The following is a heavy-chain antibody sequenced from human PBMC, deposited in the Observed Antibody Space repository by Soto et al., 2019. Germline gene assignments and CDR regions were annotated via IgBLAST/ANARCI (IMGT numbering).Heavy chain of an antibody. CDR2: IKQDGSEK. J-gene: IGHJ4*02. CDR1: GFTFSNYW. Sequence: VQLVESGGGLVQPGGSLRLSCAVSGFTFSNYWMSWVRQAPGKGLEWVANIKQDGSEKYYVDSVKGRFTISRDNAKSSLYLQMNSLRAEDTAVYYCTRAQTTGWYVSYWGQGTLVTVSS. V-gene: IGHV3-7*01. CDR3: TRAQTTGWYVSY. D-gene: IGHD6-19*01.